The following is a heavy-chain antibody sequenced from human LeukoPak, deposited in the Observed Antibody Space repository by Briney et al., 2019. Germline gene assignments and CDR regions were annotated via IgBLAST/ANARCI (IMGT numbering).Heavy chain of an antibody. J-gene: IGHJ6*03. CDR1: GFTFGDYA. V-gene: IGHV3-49*04. Sequence: GGSLRLSCTASGFTFGDYAMSWVRQAPGRGLEWVGFIRSKAYGGTTEYAASVKGRFTISRDDSKSIAYLQMNSLKTEDTAVYYCTRLLPSSGYYPTYYYYYYYMDVWGKGTTVTVSS. CDR2: IRSKAYGGTT. D-gene: IGHD3-22*01. CDR3: TRLLPSSGYYPTYYYYYYYMDV.